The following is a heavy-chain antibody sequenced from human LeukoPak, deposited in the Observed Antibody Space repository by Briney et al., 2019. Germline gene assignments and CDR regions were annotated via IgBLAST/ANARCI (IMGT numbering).Heavy chain of an antibody. D-gene: IGHD3-22*01. CDR2: IWYDGSNK. V-gene: IGHV3-33*01. CDR1: GFTFSTYG. CDR3: ARSRSDYYDSSGYSWYDYYGMDV. Sequence: GGSLRLSCAASGFTFSTYGMHWVRQAPGKGLEWVAVIWYDGSNKYYADSVKGRFTISRDNSRSTLYLQMNSLRDEDTAVYYCARSRSDYYDSSGYSWYDYYGMDVWGQGTTVTVSS. J-gene: IGHJ6*02.